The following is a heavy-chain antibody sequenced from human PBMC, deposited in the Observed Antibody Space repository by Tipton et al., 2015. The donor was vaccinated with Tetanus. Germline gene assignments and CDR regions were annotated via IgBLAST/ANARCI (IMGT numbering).Heavy chain of an antibody. CDR2: ISLSSSYR. V-gene: IGHV3-21*01. D-gene: IGHD3-3*01. CDR3: ARQDKRFLGSYDAMDS. J-gene: IGHJ6*02. Sequence: SLRLSCEASGFTFSTYSMNWVRQAPGKGLEWVSSISLSSSYRHYTYSAKGRCTISRDNAKNSLFLQMDSLRAEDTAVYYCARQDKRFLGSYDAMDSWGQGTTVTVSS. CDR1: GFTFSTYS.